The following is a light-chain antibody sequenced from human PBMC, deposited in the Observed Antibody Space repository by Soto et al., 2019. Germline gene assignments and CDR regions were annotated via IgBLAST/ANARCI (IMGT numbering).Light chain of an antibody. CDR3: QQYDNLPIT. V-gene: IGKV1-33*01. CDR2: DAS. J-gene: IGKJ5*01. Sequence: DIQMTQSPSSLSASVGDRVTITCQASQDISNYLNWYQQKPGKAPKLLIYDASNLETGVPSRLSGSGSGTDFTFTISSLQAEDIATYYCQQYDNLPITFGQGTRLEIK. CDR1: QDISNY.